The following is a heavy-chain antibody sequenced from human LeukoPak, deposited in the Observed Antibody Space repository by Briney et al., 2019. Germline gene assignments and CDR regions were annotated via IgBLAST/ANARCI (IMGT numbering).Heavy chain of an antibody. CDR2: FYWDDEH. CDR1: GFSLSTRAVG. Sequence: SGPTLVNPRQTLTLTCSCSGFSLSTRAVGVGWICQPPGKALEWLAFFYWDDEHSYSPMLKSSLLITEDISKNQVVLTRTNRDPVDTATYYCAHRQPYSSNWNAGYFDYWGQGNLVTVSS. V-gene: IGHV2-5*02. J-gene: IGHJ4*02. CDR3: AHRQPYSSNWNAGYFDY. D-gene: IGHD1-20*01.